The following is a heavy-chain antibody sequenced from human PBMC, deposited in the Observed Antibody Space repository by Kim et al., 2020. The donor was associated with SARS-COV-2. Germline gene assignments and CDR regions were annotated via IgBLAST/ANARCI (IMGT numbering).Heavy chain of an antibody. D-gene: IGHD6-13*01. J-gene: IGHJ4*02. V-gene: IGHV3-23*05. CDR2: T. Sequence: TYYADAVKGRFTISRDNSKNTLYLQMNSLRAGDTALYYCAKGGYTTFFDSWGQAALVTVSS. CDR3: AKGGYTTFFDS.